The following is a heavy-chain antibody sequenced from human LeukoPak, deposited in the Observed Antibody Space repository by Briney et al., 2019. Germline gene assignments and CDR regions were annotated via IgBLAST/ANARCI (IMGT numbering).Heavy chain of an antibody. J-gene: IGHJ5*02. CDR2: INHSGST. CDR1: GGSFSEYH. V-gene: IGHV4-34*01. Sequence: PSETLSLTCGVHGGSFSEYHWSWIRLRPGKGLGWIGDINHSGSTHYNPSLKSRVTILVDTSNNQFSLKLHSVTAADTAVYYCARGFPSSSRWFDPWGQGTLVTVSS. D-gene: IGHD6-6*01. CDR3: ARGFPSSSRWFDP.